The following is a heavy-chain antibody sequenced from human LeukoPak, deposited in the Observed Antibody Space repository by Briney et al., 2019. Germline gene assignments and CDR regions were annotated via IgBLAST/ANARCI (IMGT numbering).Heavy chain of an antibody. CDR3: ARAYDTSGYYQAY. Sequence: PGGSLRLSCIASGFNFGDYAVSWVRQAPGKGLEWVGFIRSKTYGGTTDYAASVEGRFTISRDDSKSFAYLQMNSLKTEDTAVCFCARAYDTSGYYQAYWGRGTLVTVSS. J-gene: IGHJ4*02. D-gene: IGHD3-22*01. V-gene: IGHV3-49*04. CDR1: GFNFGDYA. CDR2: IRSKTYGGTT.